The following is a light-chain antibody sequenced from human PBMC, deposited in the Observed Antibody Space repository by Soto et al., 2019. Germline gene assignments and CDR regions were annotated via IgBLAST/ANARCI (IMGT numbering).Light chain of an antibody. Sequence: EIVVTQSPATLSVSPGERATLSCRASQSVSSNLAWYQQKPGQAPRLLIYGASTRATGIPARFSGSGSGTEFILNISSLQSEDFAVYYCQQYSNWPPWTFGQGTRVEIK. CDR2: GAS. V-gene: IGKV3-15*01. CDR1: QSVSSN. J-gene: IGKJ1*01. CDR3: QQYSNWPPWT.